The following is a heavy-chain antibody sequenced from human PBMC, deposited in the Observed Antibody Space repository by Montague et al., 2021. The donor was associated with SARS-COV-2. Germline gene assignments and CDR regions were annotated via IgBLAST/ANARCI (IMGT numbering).Heavy chain of an antibody. CDR3: ALRLGGPRFDP. J-gene: IGHJ5*02. D-gene: IGHD5-12*01. Sequence: SETLSLTCTVSGGSVSSDNWWTWVRQPPGKGLEWIGEIYHSGTTNYNPSLHSRVTISVDKSRNHPSLNLRSVTAADTAMYYCALRLGGPRFDPWGQGILVTVSS. V-gene: IGHV4-4*02. CDR1: GGSVSSDNW. CDR2: IYHSGTT.